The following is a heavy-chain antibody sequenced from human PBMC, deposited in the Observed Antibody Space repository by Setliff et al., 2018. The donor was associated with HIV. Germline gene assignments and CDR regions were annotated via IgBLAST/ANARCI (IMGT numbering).Heavy chain of an antibody. Sequence: SETLSLTCTVSGDSISSSSYYWGWVRQPPGKGLEWIGTMFYTGSAYYTPSLKSRVTISVDTSKNQFSLRLSSVTAADTAVYYCARWHPPYGFWEEDYWGQGTLVTVSS. CDR3: ARWHPPYGFWEEDY. V-gene: IGHV4-39*01. D-gene: IGHD3-10*01. CDR1: GDSISSSSYY. CDR2: MFYTGSA. J-gene: IGHJ4*02.